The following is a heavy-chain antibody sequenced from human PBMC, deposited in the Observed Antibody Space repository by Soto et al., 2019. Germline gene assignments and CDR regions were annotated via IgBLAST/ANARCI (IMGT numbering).Heavy chain of an antibody. D-gene: IGHD3-9*01. Sequence: EVQLLESGGGLVQPGGSLRLSCAASGFTFSSYAMSWVRQAPGKGLEWVSAISGSGGSTYYADSVKGRFTISRDNSKYTLYLQMNSLRAEDTAVYYCAKNVWGITIFGGMDVWGQGTTVTVSS. V-gene: IGHV3-23*01. CDR1: GFTFSSYA. J-gene: IGHJ6*02. CDR3: AKNVWGITIFGGMDV. CDR2: ISGSGGST.